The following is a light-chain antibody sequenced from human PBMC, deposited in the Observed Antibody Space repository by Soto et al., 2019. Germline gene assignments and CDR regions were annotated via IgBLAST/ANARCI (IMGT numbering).Light chain of an antibody. CDR2: GAF. CDR1: QSVSSR. Sequence: EIVLTQSPGTLSLSPGXRATLSCRASQSVSSRLAWYQQKPGQAPRLLISGAFSRATGIPDRFSGSGSGTDFTLTISRLEPEDFALYYCQQYVTSAITFGQGTRREIK. CDR3: QQYVTSAIT. V-gene: IGKV3-20*01. J-gene: IGKJ5*01.